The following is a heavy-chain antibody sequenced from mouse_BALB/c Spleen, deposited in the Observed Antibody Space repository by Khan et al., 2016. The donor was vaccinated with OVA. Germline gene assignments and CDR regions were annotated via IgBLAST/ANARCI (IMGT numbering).Heavy chain of an antibody. CDR1: GYSITSDCA. CDR3: ARWFAY. CDR2: MHYGGST. J-gene: IGHJ3*01. V-gene: IGHV3-2*02. Sequence: EVQLQESGPGLVKPSQSLSLTCTVTGYSITSDCAWNWIRQFPGDKLEWMGYMHYGGSTSYTPSITSRISITRNSSKNQFFLHLKSVTSEDTASDCGARWFAYWGQGTLVTVSA.